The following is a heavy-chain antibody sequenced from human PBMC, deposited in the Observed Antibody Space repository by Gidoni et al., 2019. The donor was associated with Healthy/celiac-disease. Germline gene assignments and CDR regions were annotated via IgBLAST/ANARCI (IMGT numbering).Heavy chain of an antibody. CDR3: ARGDNPDY. V-gene: IGHV4-59*01. CDR1: GGSISSYY. Sequence: QVQLQESGPGLVKPSETLSLTCTVSGGSISSYYWSWIRQPPGKGLEWIGYIYYSGSTNYNPSLKSRVTISVDTSKNQFSLKLSSVTAADTAVYYCARGDNPDYWGQGTLVTVSS. CDR2: IYYSGST. J-gene: IGHJ4*02. D-gene: IGHD3-9*01.